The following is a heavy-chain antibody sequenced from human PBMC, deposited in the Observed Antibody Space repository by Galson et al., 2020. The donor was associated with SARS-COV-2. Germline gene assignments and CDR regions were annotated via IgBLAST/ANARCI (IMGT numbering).Heavy chain of an antibody. CDR2: IIPIVGRA. Sequence: SVKVSCKDSGGTFNTYAVLWVRQAPGQGLEWMGGIIPIVGRAHYAQKFQGRISITAGESTVTAYMELSSLRSEATAVYYCARDLNDGVWGSHPWGQGTLVTVSS. CDR3: ARDLNDGVWGSHP. J-gene: IGHJ5*02. V-gene: IGHV1-69*13. CDR1: GGTFNTYA. D-gene: IGHD3-16*01.